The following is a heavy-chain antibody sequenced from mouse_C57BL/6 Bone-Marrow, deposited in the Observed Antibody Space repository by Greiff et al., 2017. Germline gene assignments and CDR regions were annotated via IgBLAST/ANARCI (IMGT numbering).Heavy chain of an antibody. CDR1: GFTFTSYC. V-gene: IGHV1-64*01. CDR3: ARQCDDSRYFDY. Sequence: VQLQQSGAELVKPGASVKLSCTASGFTFTSYCMHWVQQSPGQGLEWVGTIHPNGGSTNYNEKFKGKVTLSVDKASSTAYMQLSRLTSEDSAVYYCARQCDDSRYFDYWGQGTTLTVSS. CDR2: IHPNGGST. D-gene: IGHD6-1*01. J-gene: IGHJ2*01.